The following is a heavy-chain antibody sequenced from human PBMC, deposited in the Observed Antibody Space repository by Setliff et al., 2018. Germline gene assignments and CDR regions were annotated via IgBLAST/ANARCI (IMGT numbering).Heavy chain of an antibody. Sequence: PSETLSLTCTVSDGSLSTYYWNWIRQPPGKGLEFIGYVYYSGTANYSPSLRSRLTISVDTSKNQFSLKLRSVTAADTAVYYCARGGTFRYFDFWGQGAPVTVSS. CDR1: DGSLSTYY. D-gene: IGHD5-12*01. J-gene: IGHJ4*02. CDR3: ARGGTFRYFDF. CDR2: VYYSGTA. V-gene: IGHV4-59*01.